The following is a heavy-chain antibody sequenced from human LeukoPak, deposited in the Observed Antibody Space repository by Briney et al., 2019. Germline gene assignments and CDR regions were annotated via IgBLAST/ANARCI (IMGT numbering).Heavy chain of an antibody. CDR1: GGTFSSYA. J-gene: IGHJ4*02. CDR3: GREGLTYYYDSSGYSDEPLFDY. D-gene: IGHD3-22*01. Sequence: GASVKVSCKASGGTFSSYAISWVRQAPGQGLEWMGGIIPIFGTANYAQKFQGRVTITTDESTSTAYMELSSLRSEDTAVYYCGREGLTYYYDSSGYSDEPLFDYWGQGTLVTVSS. CDR2: IIPIFGTA. V-gene: IGHV1-69*05.